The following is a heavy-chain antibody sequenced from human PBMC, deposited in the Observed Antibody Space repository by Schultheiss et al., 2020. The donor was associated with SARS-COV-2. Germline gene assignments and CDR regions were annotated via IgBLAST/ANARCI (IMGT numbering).Heavy chain of an antibody. CDR1: GDSISSSTW. Sequence: SETLSLTCTVSGDSISSSTWWSWVRQPPGRGLEWIGEIHHSGTSNYNPSLKSRVTISVDKSKNQFPLNLSSVTAADTAMYYCAKNGDYTLSDYWGQGTLVTVSS. CDR2: IHHSGTS. J-gene: IGHJ4*02. CDR3: AKNGDYTLSDY. D-gene: IGHD4-17*01. V-gene: IGHV4-4*02.